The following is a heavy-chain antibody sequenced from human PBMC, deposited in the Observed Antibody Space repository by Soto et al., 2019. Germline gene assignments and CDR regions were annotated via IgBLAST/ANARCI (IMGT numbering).Heavy chain of an antibody. D-gene: IGHD1-1*01. J-gene: IGHJ3*02. CDR1: GFSLRSSGMG. CDR2: IYWDDDK. Sequence: QITLKESGPTVVKPTQTLTLTCTFSGFSLRSSGMGVGWIRQPPGKALEWLALIYWDDDKRYSPSLKSRLNITKDTFKNPVVLTMTNMHPVDTATYFCAHSSRFLQLRDAFDIWGQGTMVTVSS. CDR3: AHSSRFLQLRDAFDI. V-gene: IGHV2-5*02.